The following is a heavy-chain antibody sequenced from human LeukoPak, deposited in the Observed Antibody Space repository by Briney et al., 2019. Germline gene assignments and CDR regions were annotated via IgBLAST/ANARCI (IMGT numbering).Heavy chain of an antibody. D-gene: IGHD3-10*01. Sequence: ASVKVSCKASGFTFTSSAVQWVRQARGQRLDWIAWIVVGSGNTNYAQKFQERVTITRDMSTSTAYMELSSLRSEDTAVYYCAADQFGYYYGSGNYPWGQGTLVTVSS. CDR3: AADQFGYYYGSGNYP. CDR1: GFTFTSSA. CDR2: IVVGSGNT. J-gene: IGHJ5*02. V-gene: IGHV1-58*01.